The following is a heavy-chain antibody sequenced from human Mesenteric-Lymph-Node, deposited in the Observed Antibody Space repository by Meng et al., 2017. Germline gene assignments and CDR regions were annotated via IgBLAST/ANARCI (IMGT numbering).Heavy chain of an antibody. CDR2: IIPIFGTA. J-gene: IGHJ4*02. CDR1: GGTFSSYA. V-gene: IGHV1-69*01. Sequence: QRQLGKAGVGGKKPGSPVKVAGKASGGTFSSYAISWVRQAPGQGLEWMGGIIPIFGTANYAQKFQGRVTITADESTSTAYMELSSLRSEDTAVYYCARLGVTGTVDYWGQGTLVTVSS. CDR3: ARLGVTGTVDY. D-gene: IGHD1-7*01.